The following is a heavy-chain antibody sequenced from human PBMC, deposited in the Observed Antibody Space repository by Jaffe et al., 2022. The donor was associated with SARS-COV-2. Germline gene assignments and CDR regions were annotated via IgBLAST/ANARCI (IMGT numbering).Heavy chain of an antibody. CDR2: IYYSGST. D-gene: IGHD5-18*01. J-gene: IGHJ4*02. V-gene: IGHV4-39*01. CDR3: ARLWGSNTAMVLGHGGLYFDY. CDR1: GGSISSSSYY. Sequence: QLQLQESGPGLVKPSETLSLTCTVSGGSISSSSYYWGWIRQPPGKGLEWIGSIYYSGSTYYNPSLKSRVTISVDTSKNQFSLKLSSVTAADTAVYYCARLWGSNTAMVLGHGGLYFDYWGQGTLVTVSS.